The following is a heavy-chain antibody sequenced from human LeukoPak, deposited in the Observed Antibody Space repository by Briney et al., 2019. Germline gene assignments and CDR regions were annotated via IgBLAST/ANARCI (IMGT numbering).Heavy chain of an antibody. J-gene: IGHJ6*03. CDR1: GYSISSGYY. D-gene: IGHD3-3*01. CDR2: ISHSGST. CDR3: ARGPSGRRYYYYYYYMDV. V-gene: IGHV4-38-2*02. Sequence: SETLSLTCTVSGYSISSGYYWGWIRQPPGRGLEWIGSISHSGSTYYNPSLKSRVTVSVDTSKNQFSLKLSSVTAADTAVYYCARGPSGRRYYYYYYYMDVWGKGTTVTISS.